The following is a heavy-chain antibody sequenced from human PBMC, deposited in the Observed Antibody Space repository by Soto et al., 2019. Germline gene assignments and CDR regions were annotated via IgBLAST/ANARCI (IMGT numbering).Heavy chain of an antibody. CDR3: AKDSRVDTAMVFDYMDV. J-gene: IGHJ6*03. CDR2: ISGSGGST. CDR1: GFTFSSYA. Sequence: GGSLRLSCAASGFTFSSYAMSWVRQAPGKGLEWVSAISGSGGSTYYADSVKGRFTISRDNSKNTLYLQMNSLRAEDTAVYYCAKDSRVDTAMVFDYMDVWGKGTTVTVSS. V-gene: IGHV3-23*01. D-gene: IGHD5-18*01.